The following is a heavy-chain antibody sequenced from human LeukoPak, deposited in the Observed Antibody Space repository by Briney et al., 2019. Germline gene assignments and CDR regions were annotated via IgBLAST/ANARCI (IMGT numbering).Heavy chain of an antibody. D-gene: IGHD1-26*01. CDR1: GGSISSYY. CDR3: ARGDGIVGATLSDY. CDR2: IYYSGST. V-gene: IGHV4-59*08. J-gene: IGHJ4*02. Sequence: SETLSLTCTVSGGSISSYYWSWIRQPPGKGLEWIGYIYYSGSTNYNPSLKSRVTISVDTSKNQFSLKLSSVTAADTAVYYCARGDGIVGATLSDYWGQGTLVTVSS.